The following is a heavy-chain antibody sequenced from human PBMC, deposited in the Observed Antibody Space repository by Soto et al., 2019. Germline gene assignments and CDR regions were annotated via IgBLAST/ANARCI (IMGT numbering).Heavy chain of an antibody. V-gene: IGHV4-39*01. Sequence: QLQLQESGPGLVKPSETLSLTCTVSGGSISSSSYYWGWIRQPPGKGLEWIGSIYYSGSTYYNPSLKSRVTISVDTSKNQFSLKLSSVTAADTAVYYCARHPRRGSSDYWGQGTLVTVSS. CDR1: GGSISSSSYY. D-gene: IGHD1-26*01. J-gene: IGHJ4*02. CDR2: IYYSGST. CDR3: ARHPRRGSSDY.